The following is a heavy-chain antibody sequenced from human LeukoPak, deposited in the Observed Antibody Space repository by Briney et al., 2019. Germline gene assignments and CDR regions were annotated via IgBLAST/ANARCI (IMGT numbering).Heavy chain of an antibody. CDR1: GGSISTYY. CDR3: ARRGITGTWYYFDY. J-gene: IGHJ4*02. Sequence: LSETLSLTCTVSGGSISTYYWSWIRQPPGKGLEWIGYIYSSGSTNYNPSLRSRVTISVDTSKNQFSLKLSSVTAADTAVYYCARRGITGTWYYFDYWGQGTLVTVSS. CDR2: IYSSGST. D-gene: IGHD1/OR15-1a*01. V-gene: IGHV4-59*01.